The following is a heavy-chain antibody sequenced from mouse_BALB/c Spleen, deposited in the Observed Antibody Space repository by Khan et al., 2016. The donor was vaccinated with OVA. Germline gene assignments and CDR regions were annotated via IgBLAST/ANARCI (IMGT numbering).Heavy chain of an antibody. D-gene: IGHD1-2*01. CDR3: TRRDYYGYYWFFDV. Sequence: VQLQQSGPELVKPGASVKISCKTSGYTFTEYTMHWVKQSHGKSLEWIGRINPNNGGTSYNQKFKGKATLTVDKSSSTAYMELRSLTSEDSAVYYGTRRDYYGYYWFFDVWGAGTTGTVSS. CDR1: GYTFTEYT. J-gene: IGHJ1*01. CDR2: INPNNGGT. V-gene: IGHV1-22*01.